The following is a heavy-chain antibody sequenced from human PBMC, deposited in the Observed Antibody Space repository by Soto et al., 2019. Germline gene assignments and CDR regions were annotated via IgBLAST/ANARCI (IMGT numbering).Heavy chain of an antibody. V-gene: IGHV3-7*03. J-gene: IGHJ5*02. Sequence: PGGSLRLSCAASGFTFSSYWMSWVRQAPGKGLEWVANIKQDGSEKYYVDSVKGRFTISRDNAKNSLYLQMNSLRAEDTAVYYCAREGSSSRTPVGWFDPWGQGTLVTVSS. CDR2: IKQDGSEK. CDR1: GFTFSSYW. D-gene: IGHD6-13*01. CDR3: AREGSSSRTPVGWFDP.